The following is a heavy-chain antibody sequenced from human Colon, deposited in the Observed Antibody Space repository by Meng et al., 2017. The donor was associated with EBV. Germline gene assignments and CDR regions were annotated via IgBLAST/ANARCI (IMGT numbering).Heavy chain of an antibody. CDR1: GGSFRDYY. CDR3: ARRGPSGNFSP. J-gene: IGHJ5*02. D-gene: IGHD3-10*01. CDR2: IDHRGNT. V-gene: IGHV4-34*01. Sequence: QGQLRQWGAGMLKPSEPLSRSCAVYGGSFRDYYWTWIRHPPGKGLEWIGEIDHRGNTKYNPSLKSRVTISLDTSKKQFPLKVSSVTAADSAVYYCARRGPSGNFSPWSQGALVTVSS.